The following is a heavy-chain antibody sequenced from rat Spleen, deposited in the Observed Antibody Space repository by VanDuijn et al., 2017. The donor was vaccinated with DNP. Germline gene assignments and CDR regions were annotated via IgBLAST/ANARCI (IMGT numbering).Heavy chain of an antibody. J-gene: IGHJ2*01. Sequence: EVQLVESGGGLVQPGRSLILSCTASGFTFSDHNMAWFRQAPKTGLEWVATISYDGSSTYYRDSVKGRFIISRNNAKSSLYLQMDSLRSDDTATYYCAGRPPPTRGPFDYWGQGIMVTVSS. CDR2: ISYDGSST. V-gene: IGHV5-7*01. D-gene: IGHD1-4*01. CDR3: AGRPPPTRGPFDY. CDR1: GFTFSDHN.